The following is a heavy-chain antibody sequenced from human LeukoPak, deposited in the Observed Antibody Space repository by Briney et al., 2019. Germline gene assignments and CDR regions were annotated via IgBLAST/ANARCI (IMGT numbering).Heavy chain of an antibody. Sequence: GASAKVSCKASGYTFTSYAMHWVRQAPGQRLEWMGWINAGNGNTKYSQEFQGRVTMTRDMSTSTVYMELSSLRSEDTAVYYCARGTEYYDFWSGSELFDYWGQGTLVTVSS. D-gene: IGHD3-3*01. CDR3: ARGTEYYDFWSGSELFDY. CDR2: INAGNGNT. V-gene: IGHV1-3*03. CDR1: GYTFTSYA. J-gene: IGHJ4*02.